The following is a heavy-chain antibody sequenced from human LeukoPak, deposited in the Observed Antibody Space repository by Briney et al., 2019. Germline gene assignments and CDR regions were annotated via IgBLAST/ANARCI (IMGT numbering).Heavy chain of an antibody. CDR2: ISGSGGST. D-gene: IGHD6-19*01. J-gene: IGHJ4*02. CDR3: AKKEAQQWLVRLFDY. CDR1: GFTFSSYA. V-gene: IGHV3-23*01. Sequence: PGGSLRLSCAASGFTFSSYAMSWVRQAPGKGLEWVSAISGSGGSTYYADSVKGRFTISRDNSRNTLYLQMNRLRVEDTGVYYCAKKEAQQWLVRLFDYWGQGTLVTVSS.